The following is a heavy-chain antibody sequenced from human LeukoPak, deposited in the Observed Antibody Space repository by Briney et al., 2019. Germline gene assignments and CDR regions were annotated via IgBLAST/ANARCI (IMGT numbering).Heavy chain of an antibody. V-gene: IGHV3-7*03. Sequence: GGSLRLSCAASGFSFSSYWMSWVRQAPGKRLEWVANIKEDGSEKYYVDSVKGRFTISRDNAKNSLYLQMNSLRAEDTALYYCAKDMVPYYYDSSVFHPPYHWGQGTLVTVSS. CDR3: AKDMVPYYYDSSVFHPPYH. J-gene: IGHJ4*02. CDR2: IKEDGSEK. D-gene: IGHD3-22*01. CDR1: GFSFSSYW.